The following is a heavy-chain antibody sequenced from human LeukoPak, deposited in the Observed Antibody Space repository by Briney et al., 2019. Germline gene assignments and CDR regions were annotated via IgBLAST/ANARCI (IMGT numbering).Heavy chain of an antibody. Sequence: ASVKVSCKASGYTFTSYGISWVRQAPGQGLEWMGWISAYNGNTSYAQKLQGRVTMTTDTSTSTAYMELRSLRSDDTAVYYCAREESYDSSGYYGIGAFDIWGQGTMATVSS. J-gene: IGHJ3*02. CDR2: ISAYNGNT. D-gene: IGHD3-22*01. CDR1: GYTFTSYG. V-gene: IGHV1-18*01. CDR3: AREESYDSSGYYGIGAFDI.